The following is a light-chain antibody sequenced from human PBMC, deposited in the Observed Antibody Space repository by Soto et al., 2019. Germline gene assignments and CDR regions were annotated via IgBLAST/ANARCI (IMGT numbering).Light chain of an antibody. CDR1: QTISIRY. Sequence: EIVLTQSPGTLTLSPGERATLSCRASQTISIRYIAWYQQKPGQAPSLLIYGGTNRASGIPDRFSGSGSGTDVTLTISRLEPEDIAVDYCHGQLYGVSSTYTFGQGTKLELK. CDR3: HGQLYGVSSTYT. V-gene: IGKV3-20*01. J-gene: IGKJ2*01. CDR2: GGT.